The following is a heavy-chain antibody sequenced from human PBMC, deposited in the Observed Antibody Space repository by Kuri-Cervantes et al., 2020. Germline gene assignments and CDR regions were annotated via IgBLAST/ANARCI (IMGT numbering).Heavy chain of an antibody. J-gene: IGHJ4*02. D-gene: IGHD1-26*01. V-gene: IGHV3-30*03. CDR2: ISYDGSNK. CDR1: EFTFSSYG. Sequence: GESLKISCAASEFTFSSYGMHWVRQAPGKGLEWVAVISYDGSNKYYADSVKGRYTISRDNSKNTLYLQMNSLRAEDTAVYYCNLVGATTKIRTLDYWGQGTLVTVSS. CDR3: NLVGATTKIRTLDY.